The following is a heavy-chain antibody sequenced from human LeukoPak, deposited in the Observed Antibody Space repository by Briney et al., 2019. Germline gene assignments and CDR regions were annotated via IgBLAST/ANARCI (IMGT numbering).Heavy chain of an antibody. CDR1: GFTFSSYW. CDR2: INSDGSTT. V-gene: IGHV3-74*01. J-gene: IGHJ4*02. D-gene: IGHD3-16*02. Sequence: GGALRLSCAAPGFTFSSYWMHWVRPAPGEGVVLGSRINSDGSTTNYADSVKGRFTISRDNSKNTLYLQMNSLRAEDTAVYYCARSGYDYVWGSYRVPRFDYWGQGTLVTVSS. CDR3: ARSGYDYVWGSYRVPRFDY.